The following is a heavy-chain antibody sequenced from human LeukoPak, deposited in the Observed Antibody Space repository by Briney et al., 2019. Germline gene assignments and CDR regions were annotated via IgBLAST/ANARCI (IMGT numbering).Heavy chain of an antibody. V-gene: IGHV4-4*07. CDR2: VYTNGNT. Sequence: SETLSLTCTVSGGSISSYYWSWIWQPAGKGLVWIGRVYTNGNTNYNPSFKSRVTMSVDTSKNQFSLKLSSVTAADTAVYYCARGDSSGSFDYWGQGTLVTVSS. J-gene: IGHJ4*02. D-gene: IGHD3-22*01. CDR1: GGSISSYY. CDR3: ARGDSSGSFDY.